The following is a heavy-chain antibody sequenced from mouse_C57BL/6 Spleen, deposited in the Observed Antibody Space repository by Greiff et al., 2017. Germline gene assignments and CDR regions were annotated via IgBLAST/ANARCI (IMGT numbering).Heavy chain of an antibody. CDR1: GYTFTSYW. D-gene: IGHD1-1*01. V-gene: IGHV1-72*01. CDR3: ERSPMIRSVAGYFDY. CDR2: IDPNSGGT. J-gene: IGHJ2*01. Sequence: QVQLQQPGAELVKPGASVKLSCKASGYTFTSYWMHWVKQRPGRGLEWIGRIDPNSGGTKYNEKFKSKATLTVDKPSSTAYMQLSSLTSEDSAVYYGERSPMIRSVAGYFDYWGQGTTLTVSS.